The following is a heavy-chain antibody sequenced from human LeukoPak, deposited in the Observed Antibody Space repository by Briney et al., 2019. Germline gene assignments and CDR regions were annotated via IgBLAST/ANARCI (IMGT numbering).Heavy chain of an antibody. D-gene: IGHD3-3*01. J-gene: IGHJ6*03. CDR2: IYYSGST. CDR1: GGSISSHY. CDR3: ARDLQHYDFWSGYYPRFSYMDV. V-gene: IGHV4-59*11. Sequence: PSETLSLTCTVSGGSISSHYWSWIRQPPGKGLEWIGYIYYSGSTNYNPSLKSRVTISVDTSKNQFSLKLSSVTAADTAVYYCARDLQHYDFWSGYYPRFSYMDVWGKGTTVTVSS.